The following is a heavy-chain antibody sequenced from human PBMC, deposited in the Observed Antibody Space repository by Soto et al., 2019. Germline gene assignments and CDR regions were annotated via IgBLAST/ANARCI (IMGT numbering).Heavy chain of an antibody. D-gene: IGHD5-12*01. J-gene: IGHJ3*02. CDR1: GGTFSSYT. Sequence: QVQLVQSGAEVKKPGSSVKVSCKASGGTFSSYTISWVRQAPGQGLEWMGRIIPILGIANYAQKFQGRVTITADNSTSTAYMELSSLRSEDTAVYYCARDGYSGYDLDGAFDIWGQGTMVTVSS. CDR2: IIPILGIA. CDR3: ARDGYSGYDLDGAFDI. V-gene: IGHV1-69*08.